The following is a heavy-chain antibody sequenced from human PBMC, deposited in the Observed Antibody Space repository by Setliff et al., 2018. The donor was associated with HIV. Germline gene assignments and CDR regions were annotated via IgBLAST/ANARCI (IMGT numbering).Heavy chain of an antibody. V-gene: IGHV4-4*08. CDR2: SYTSGST. Sequence: SETLSLTCTVSGGSISSYYWSWIRQPPGKGLEWIGYSYTSGSTNYNPSLKSRVTISVDTSKNQFSLKLNSVTAADTAVYYCARRMSSGSYYDYWGQGTLVTVSS. D-gene: IGHD1-26*01. CDR1: GGSISSYY. J-gene: IGHJ4*02. CDR3: ARRMSSGSYYDY.